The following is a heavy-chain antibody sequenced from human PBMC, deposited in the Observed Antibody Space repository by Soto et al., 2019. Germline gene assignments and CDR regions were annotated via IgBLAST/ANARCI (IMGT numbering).Heavy chain of an antibody. CDR2: IYSGGHT. Sequence: EVQLVESGGGLIQPGGSLRLSCAASGFTVNNNYMNWVRQAPGKGLEWVSVIYSGGHTYYADSVKGRFTISRDTSKNTLYLQMNILRVEDTAVYYCARGDDFPDYWGQGTLVTVSS. D-gene: IGHD3-16*01. V-gene: IGHV3-53*01. CDR3: ARGDDFPDY. J-gene: IGHJ4*02. CDR1: GFTVNNNY.